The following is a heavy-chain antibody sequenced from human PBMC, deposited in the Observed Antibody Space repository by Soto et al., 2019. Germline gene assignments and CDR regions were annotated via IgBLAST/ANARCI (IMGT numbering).Heavy chain of an antibody. J-gene: IGHJ4*02. CDR2: ISAYNGNT. V-gene: IGHV1-18*01. CDR3: ARDLGRYCSGGSCYPYYFDY. CDR1: GYTFTSYG. Sequence: VQLVQSGAEVKKPGASVKVSCKASGYTFTSYGISWVRQAPGQGLEWMGWISAYNGNTNYAQKLQGRVTMTTDTSTSTAYMELRSLRSDDTAVYYCARDLGRYCSGGSCYPYYFDYWGQGTLVTVSS. D-gene: IGHD2-15*01.